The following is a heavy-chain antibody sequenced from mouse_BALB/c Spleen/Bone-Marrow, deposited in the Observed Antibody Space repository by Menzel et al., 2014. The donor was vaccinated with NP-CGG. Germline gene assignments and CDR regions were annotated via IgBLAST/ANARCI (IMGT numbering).Heavy chain of an antibody. CDR2: INPSNGGT. J-gene: IGHJ1*01. D-gene: IGHD2-1*01. CDR3: TRSCYGNYFDV. Sequence: QVHVKQSGAELVKPGASVKLSCKASGYTFTSYYMYWVKQRPGQGLEWIGEINPSNGGTNFNEKFKSKATLTVDESSSTAYMQLSSLKSEDSAVYYCTRSCYGNYFDVWGAGTTVTVSS. CDR1: GYTFTSYY. V-gene: IGHV1S81*02.